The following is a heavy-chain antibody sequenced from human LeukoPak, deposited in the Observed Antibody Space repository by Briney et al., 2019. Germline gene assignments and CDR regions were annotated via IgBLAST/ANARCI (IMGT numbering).Heavy chain of an antibody. CDR2: ISAYNGNT. V-gene: IGHV1-18*01. CDR3: ARAHQHSSSPGRGDY. CDR1: GYAFTSYG. J-gene: IGHJ4*02. D-gene: IGHD6-6*01. Sequence: ASVKVSCKASGYAFTSYGISWVRQPPGQGLEWMGWISAYNGNTNYAQKLQGRVTMTTDTSTSTAYMELRSLRSDDTAVYYCARAHQHSSSPGRGDYWGQGTLVTVSS.